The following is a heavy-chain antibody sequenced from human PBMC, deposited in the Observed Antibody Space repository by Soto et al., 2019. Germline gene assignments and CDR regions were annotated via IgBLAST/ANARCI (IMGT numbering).Heavy chain of an antibody. CDR2: IIPIFGRT. CDR3: ESDPRGITGTTSSEDLQH. D-gene: IGHD1-1*01. Sequence: QAQLMQSGAEVKEPGSSVKVSCKASGGTFSGYAISWVRQAPGQGLEWLGGIIPIFGRTNYAQKFQNRLTIAAKESSDTVYRDLRSLTSEESAISYCESDPRGITGTTSSEDLQHWGQGTLVRVS. J-gene: IGHJ1*01. CDR1: GGTFSGYA. V-gene: IGHV1-69*01.